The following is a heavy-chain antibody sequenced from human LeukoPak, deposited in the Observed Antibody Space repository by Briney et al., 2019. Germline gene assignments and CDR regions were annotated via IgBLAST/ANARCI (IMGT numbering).Heavy chain of an antibody. CDR3: TKGGGISANPLDP. Sequence: GGSLRLSCAASGFSLWTSGIHWVGQAPGKGLEGLSLTTHDGMYTNYADSVKGRFTISTDTSKNTVYLQMNSLRPEDTAVYYCTKGGGISANPLDPWGQGTLVIVS. CDR2: TTHDGMYT. D-gene: IGHD4-23*01. CDR1: GFSLWTSG. V-gene: IGHV3-30*18. J-gene: IGHJ5*02.